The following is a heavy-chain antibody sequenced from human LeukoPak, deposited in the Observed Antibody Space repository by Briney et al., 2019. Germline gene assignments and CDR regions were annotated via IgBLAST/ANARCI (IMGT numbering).Heavy chain of an antibody. CDR2: INPNSGGT. V-gene: IGHV1-2*06. Sequence: GASVKVSCKASGYTFTGYYMHWVRQAPGQGLEWMGRINPNSGGTNYAQKFQGRVTMTRDTSISTAYMELSRQRSDDTAVYYCAREIWEGSTPYYSYYMDVWGKGTTVTVSS. J-gene: IGHJ6*03. D-gene: IGHD1-26*01. CDR3: AREIWEGSTPYYSYYMDV. CDR1: GYTFTGYY.